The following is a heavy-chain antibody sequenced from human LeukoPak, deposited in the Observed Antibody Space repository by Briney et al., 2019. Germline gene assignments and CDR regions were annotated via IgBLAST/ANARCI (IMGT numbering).Heavy chain of an antibody. V-gene: IGHV3-23*01. Sequence: GGSLRLSCAASGLTFSNYAMSWVRQAPGKGLEWVSGISGSGGSTYYADSVKGRFTISRDNSKNTLYLLMHSLRAEDTAVYYCAKRYINSWFLFDYWGQGTLVTVSS. CDR3: AKRYINSWFLFDY. CDR2: ISGSGGST. J-gene: IGHJ4*02. CDR1: GLTFSNYA. D-gene: IGHD6-13*01.